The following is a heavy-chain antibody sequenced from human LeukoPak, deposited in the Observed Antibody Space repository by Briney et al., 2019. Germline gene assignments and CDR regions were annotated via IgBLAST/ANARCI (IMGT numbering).Heavy chain of an antibody. Sequence: SETLSLTCTVSGGSISSGDYYWSWIRQPPGKGLEWIGYIYYSGSTYYNPSLKSRVTISVDTSKNQFSLKLSSVTAADTAVYYCARELEPNVGCLGYWGQGTLVTVSS. J-gene: IGHJ4*02. CDR1: GGSISSGDYY. D-gene: IGHD1-1*01. CDR3: ARELEPNVGCLGY. CDR2: IYYSGST. V-gene: IGHV4-30-4*08.